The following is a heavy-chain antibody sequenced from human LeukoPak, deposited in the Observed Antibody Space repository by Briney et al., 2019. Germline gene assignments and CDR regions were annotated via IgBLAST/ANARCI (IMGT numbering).Heavy chain of an antibody. CDR1: GFTFSSYS. D-gene: IGHD4-17*01. CDR3: ARDLNDYGDYGTSGADAFDI. V-gene: IGHV3-21*04. Sequence: GGSLRLSCAASGFTFSSYSMNWVRQAPGKGLEWVSSISSSSSYIYYADSVKGRFTISRDNAKNPLYLQMNSLRAEDTAVYYCARDLNDYGDYGTSGADAFDIWGQGTMVTVSS. CDR2: ISSSSSYI. J-gene: IGHJ3*02.